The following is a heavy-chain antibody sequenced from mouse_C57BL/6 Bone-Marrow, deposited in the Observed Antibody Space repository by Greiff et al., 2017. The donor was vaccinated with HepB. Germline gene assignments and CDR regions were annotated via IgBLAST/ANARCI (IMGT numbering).Heavy chain of an antibody. CDR1: GYTFTSYW. Sequence: QVQLQQPGAELVKPGASVKLSCKASGYTFTSYWMQWVNPRPGQGLEWIGEIDPSDSYTNYNQKFKGKATLTVDTTSSTAYMQRSSLTSEDSAIYYCARGGGVTANWGQGTSVTVSS. CDR2: IDPSDSYT. CDR3: ARGGGVTAN. J-gene: IGHJ4*01. D-gene: IGHD2-2*01. V-gene: IGHV1-50*01.